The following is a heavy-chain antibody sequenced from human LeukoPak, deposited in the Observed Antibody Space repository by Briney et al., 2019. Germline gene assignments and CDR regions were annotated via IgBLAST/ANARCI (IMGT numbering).Heavy chain of an antibody. D-gene: IGHD1-26*01. CDR3: ARGEWDLEAGEAFDI. Sequence: SETLSLTCAVSGGSISSYYWSWIRQPPGKGLEYIGYIYDSGSTNYNPSLKSRVTISVDTSKTQFSLKLSSVTAADTDVYYCARGEWDLEAGEAFDIWGQGTMVTVSS. CDR2: IYDSGST. V-gene: IGHV4-59*01. J-gene: IGHJ3*02. CDR1: GGSISSYY.